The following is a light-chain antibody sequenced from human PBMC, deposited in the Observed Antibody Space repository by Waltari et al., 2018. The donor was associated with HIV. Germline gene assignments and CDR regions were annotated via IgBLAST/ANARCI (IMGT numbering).Light chain of an antibody. J-gene: IGLJ2*01. V-gene: IGLV3-1*01. CDR2: QDN. CDR1: KLGNKY. CDR3: QAWDSSTDVV. Sequence: SYELTQPPSVSVSPGQTASITCSGDKLGNKYACWYQQKPGQSPVLVIYQDNQRPSGIPERFSGSNSGNTVTLTVSGTQAMDEADYYCQAWDSSTDVVFGGGTKLTVL.